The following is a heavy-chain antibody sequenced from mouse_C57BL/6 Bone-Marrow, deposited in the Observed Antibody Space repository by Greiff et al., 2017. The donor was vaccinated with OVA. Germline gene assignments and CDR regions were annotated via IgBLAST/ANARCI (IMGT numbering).Heavy chain of an antibody. CDR3: TTPYYNHFDY. CDR1: GFNIKDDY. V-gene: IGHV14-4*01. J-gene: IGHJ2*01. D-gene: IGHD2-12*01. CDR2: IDPENGDT. Sequence: VQLQQSGAELVRPGASVKLSCTASGFNIKDDYMHWVKQTPVQGLEWIGWIDPENGDTEYASKFQGKALITADTSSNTAYLELSSLTSEDTAVYCCTTPYYNHFDYWGQGTTLTVSS.